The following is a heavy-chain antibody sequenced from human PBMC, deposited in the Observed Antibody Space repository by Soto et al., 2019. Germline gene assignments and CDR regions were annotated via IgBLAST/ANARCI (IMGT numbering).Heavy chain of an antibody. Sequence: LLVESGGGFVQPGGSLSLSCVASGFTFSHAWMDGVRQPPGKGLGWVGRIKSRSDGETTNYDAPVAGSFTISRDDSKNTLFLHVNSLKTEDTGVDYCSRSIAVAGTYYCDLWGQGTVVTVSS. V-gene: IGHV3-15*06. CDR3: SRSIAVAGTYYCDL. CDR2: IKSRSDGETT. J-gene: IGHJ4*02. D-gene: IGHD6-19*01. CDR1: GFTFSHAW.